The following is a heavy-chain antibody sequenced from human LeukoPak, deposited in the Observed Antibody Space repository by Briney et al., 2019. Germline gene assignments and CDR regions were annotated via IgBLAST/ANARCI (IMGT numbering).Heavy chain of an antibody. CDR1: GFTFSSYW. V-gene: IGHV3-74*01. CDR3: ARVADFWSGYWGYDY. J-gene: IGHJ4*02. Sequence: GGSLRLSRAASGFTFSSYWMHWVRQAPGKGLVWVSRINSDGSSTSYADSVKGRFTISRDNAKNTLYLQMNSLRAEDTAVYYCARVADFWSGYWGYDYWGQGTLVTVSS. D-gene: IGHD3-3*01. CDR2: INSDGSST.